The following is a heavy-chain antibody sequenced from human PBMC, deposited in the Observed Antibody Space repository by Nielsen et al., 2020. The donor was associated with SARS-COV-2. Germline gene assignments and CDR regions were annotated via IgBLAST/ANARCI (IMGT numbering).Heavy chain of an antibody. Sequence: SVKVSCKASGGTSSSYAISWVRQAPGQGLEWMGGIIPIFGTANYAQKFQGRVTITADESTSTAYMELSSLRSEDTAVYYCAHTGSSWYSPQIWGQGTMVTVSS. V-gene: IGHV1-69*13. D-gene: IGHD6-13*01. CDR3: AHTGSSWYSPQI. CDR2: IIPIFGTA. CDR1: GGTSSSYA. J-gene: IGHJ3*02.